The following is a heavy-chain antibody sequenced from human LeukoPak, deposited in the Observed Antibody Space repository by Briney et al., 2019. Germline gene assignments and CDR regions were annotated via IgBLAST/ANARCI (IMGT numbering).Heavy chain of an antibody. D-gene: IGHD3-10*01. CDR3: ARDRLLWFGESSSCDY. Sequence: ASVKVSCKASGYTFTGYSMHWVRQAPGQGLEWMGWINPNSGGTNYAQKFQGRVTMTRDTSISTAYMELSRLRSDDTAVYYCARDRLLWFGESSSCDYWGQGTQVTVSS. V-gene: IGHV1-2*02. J-gene: IGHJ4*02. CDR1: GYTFTGYS. CDR2: INPNSGGT.